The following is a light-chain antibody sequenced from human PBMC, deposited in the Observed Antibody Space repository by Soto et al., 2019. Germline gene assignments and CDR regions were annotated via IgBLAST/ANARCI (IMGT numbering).Light chain of an antibody. Sequence: DIQMTQSPSSLSASVGDRVTITCQASQDISNYLNWYQQKPGKAPKLLIYDESNLETGVPSRFSGSGSGTAFTFTISSLQPEDIATYYCQQYDNLPITFGQGTRLEMK. CDR2: DES. CDR3: QQYDNLPIT. J-gene: IGKJ5*01. CDR1: QDISNY. V-gene: IGKV1-33*01.